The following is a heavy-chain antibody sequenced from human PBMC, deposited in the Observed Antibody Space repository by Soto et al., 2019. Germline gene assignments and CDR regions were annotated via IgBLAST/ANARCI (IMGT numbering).Heavy chain of an antibody. D-gene: IGHD2-2*02. J-gene: IGHJ3*02. Sequence: EVQLLESGGGLVQPGGSLRLSCPASGFTFSSYAMSWVRQAPGKGLEWVSAISGSGGSTYYADSVKGRFTISRDNSKNTLYLQMNSLRAEDTAVYYCRGGYCSSTSCYIDAFDIWGQGTMVTVSS. CDR3: RGGYCSSTSCYIDAFDI. V-gene: IGHV3-23*01. CDR2: ISGSGGST. CDR1: GFTFSSYA.